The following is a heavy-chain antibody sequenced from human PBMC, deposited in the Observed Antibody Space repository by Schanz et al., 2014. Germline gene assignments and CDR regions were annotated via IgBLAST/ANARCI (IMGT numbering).Heavy chain of an antibody. Sequence: QVQLQESGPGLVKPSETLSLTCTVSGGSISSYYWSWIRQPPGKGLEWIGHIYYSGTTNYNPSLKSGATIPVNPSXAXXPRTLGSVTAADTAVYYCARPNSASYRIYYFDYWGQGTLVTVSS. D-gene: IGHD1-26*01. CDR1: GGSISSYY. CDR3: ARPNSASYRIYYFDY. V-gene: IGHV4-59*08. J-gene: IGHJ4*02. CDR2: IYYSGTT.